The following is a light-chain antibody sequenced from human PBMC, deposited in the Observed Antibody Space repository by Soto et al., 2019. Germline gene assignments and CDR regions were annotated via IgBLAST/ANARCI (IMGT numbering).Light chain of an antibody. J-gene: IGKJ4*01. CDR3: QQYNNWPLT. V-gene: IGKV3-15*01. CDR2: NAS. Sequence: EIVMTQSPATLSVSPGERATLSCRASQSLSSNLAWYQQRPGQAPRLLIYNASTRATGIPARFTGSGSATEFTLTISSLQSDDFGIYYCQQYNNWPLTFGGGTKVEIK. CDR1: QSLSSN.